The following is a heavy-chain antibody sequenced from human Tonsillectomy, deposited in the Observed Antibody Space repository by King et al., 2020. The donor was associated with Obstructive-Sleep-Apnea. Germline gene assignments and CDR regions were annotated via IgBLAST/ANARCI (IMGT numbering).Heavy chain of an antibody. Sequence: QLQESGPGLVKPSETLSLTCTVSGGSISSSSYYWGCIRQPPGKGLEWIGSIYYSGSTYYNPSLKSRVTISVDMSKNQFSLKLSSVPAADTAVYYCARDIPYYYGSSGYGKGVYFEYWGQGTLVTVSS. CDR1: GGSISSSSYY. CDR2: IYYSGST. J-gene: IGHJ4*02. D-gene: IGHD3-22*01. V-gene: IGHV4-39*07. CDR3: ARDIPYYYGSSGYGKGVYFEY.